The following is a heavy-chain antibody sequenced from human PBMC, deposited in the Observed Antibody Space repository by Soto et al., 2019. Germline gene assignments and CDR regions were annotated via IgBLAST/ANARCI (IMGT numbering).Heavy chain of an antibody. CDR3: ARANKRDDSSGGLHY. V-gene: IGHV4-34*01. CDR2: INHSGST. D-gene: IGHD3-22*01. Sequence: SETLSLTCAVYGGSFSGYYWSWIRQPPGKGLEWIGEINHSGSTNYNPSLKSRVTISVDTSKNQFSLKLSSVPAADTAVYYCARANKRDDSSGGLHYWGQGTLVTVSS. J-gene: IGHJ4*02. CDR1: GGSFSGYY.